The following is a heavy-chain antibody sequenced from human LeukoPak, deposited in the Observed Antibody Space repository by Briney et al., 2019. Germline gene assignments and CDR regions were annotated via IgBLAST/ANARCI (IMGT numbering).Heavy chain of an antibody. D-gene: IGHD1-26*01. J-gene: IGHJ4*02. CDR1: GFTFSSYA. V-gene: IGHV3-30-3*01. Sequence: PGRSLRLSCAASGFTFSSYAMHWVRQAPGKGLEWVAVISYDGSNKYYADSVKGRFTISRDNSKNTLYLQMNSLRAEDTAVYYCARGSVGATGGTFDYWGQGTLVTVSS. CDR2: ISYDGSNK. CDR3: ARGSVGATGGTFDY.